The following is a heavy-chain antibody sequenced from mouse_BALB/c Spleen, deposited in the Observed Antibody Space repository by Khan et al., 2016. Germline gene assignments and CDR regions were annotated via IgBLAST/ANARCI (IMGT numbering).Heavy chain of an antibody. Sequence: VQLQQSGAELVKPGASVKLSCTASGFSIQDTYIHWVRQRPEQSLDWIGRIDPPNDNTKYDPKFQGKATITADTSSNTAYLQLNSLTYEDTAVYYCARMYYGDYWGQGTTLTVSS. V-gene: IGHV14-3*02. D-gene: IGHD1-1*01. J-gene: IGHJ2*01. CDR3: ARMYYGDY. CDR1: GFSIQDTY. CDR2: IDPPNDNT.